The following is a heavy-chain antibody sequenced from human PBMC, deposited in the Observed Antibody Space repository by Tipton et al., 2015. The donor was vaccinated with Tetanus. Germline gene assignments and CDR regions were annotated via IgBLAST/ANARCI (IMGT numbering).Heavy chain of an antibody. CDR2: LYNGGST. CDR1: GFTVSSNY. V-gene: IGHV3-53*01. J-gene: IGHJ4*02. D-gene: IGHD3-10*01. CDR3: TSTTYGSPDF. Sequence: SLRLSCAASGFTVSSNYMNWVRQAPGKGLEWVSILYNGGSTHCADSVKGRFSISRDKSKNTLYLQMNSLRVEDTAVYYCTSTTYGSPDFWGQGTLVSVSS.